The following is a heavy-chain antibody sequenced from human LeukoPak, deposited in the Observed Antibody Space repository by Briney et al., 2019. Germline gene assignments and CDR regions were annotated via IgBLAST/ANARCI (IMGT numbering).Heavy chain of an antibody. V-gene: IGHV3-53*01. J-gene: IGHJ4*02. Sequence: GGSLRLSCAASGFTVSSNYMSWVRQAPGKGLEWVSVIYDGGSTYYAGSVRGRFTASRDNSKNTLHLQMNSLRAEDTAVYYCARGWGSGIVNWGQGTLVTVSS. D-gene: IGHD1-26*01. CDR3: ARGWGSGIVN. CDR2: IYDGGST. CDR1: GFTVSSNY.